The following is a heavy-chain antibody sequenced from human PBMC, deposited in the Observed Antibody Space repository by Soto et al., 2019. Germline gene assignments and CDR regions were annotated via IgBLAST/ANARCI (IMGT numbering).Heavy chain of an antibody. CDR1: GFSLTADGVG. J-gene: IGHJ3*01. CDR3: AHAYGGTSWPNDAFDV. Sequence: QITLKESGPTLVKPTQTLTLTCTFSGFSLTADGVGVGWIRQPPGKALEWLALIYWDDDQRYSPSLKTRLTITKDTSKNQGVLTMTNMDPVYTGTYYCAHAYGGTSWPNDAFDVWGQGTVVTVSS. CDR2: IYWDDDQ. V-gene: IGHV2-5*02. D-gene: IGHD2-21*01.